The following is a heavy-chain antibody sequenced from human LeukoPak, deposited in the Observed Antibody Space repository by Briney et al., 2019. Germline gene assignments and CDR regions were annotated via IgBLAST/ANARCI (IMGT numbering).Heavy chain of an antibody. CDR2: VAKDEVTK. CDR1: GFVFTTFG. CDR3: ARPYVLHHFES. V-gene: IGHV3-30*02. Sequence: GGSLRLSCAASGFVFTTFGMHWVRQAPGGRLEWVAFVAKDEVTKYYADSVKGRFTISRDTSKSILYLEMNSLRTEDTAVYYCARPYVLHHFESWGQGTPVTVSS. J-gene: IGHJ5*01. D-gene: IGHD3-10*02.